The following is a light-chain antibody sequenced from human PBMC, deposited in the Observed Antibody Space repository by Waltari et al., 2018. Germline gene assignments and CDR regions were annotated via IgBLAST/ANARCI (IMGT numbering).Light chain of an antibody. CDR1: SRDVGRYHF. CDR3: CSYAGRSTWV. CDR2: EVN. V-gene: IGLV2-23*02. Sequence: QSALTQPASVSGSPGQSITISCTGTSRDVGRYHFVPWYQQHPGKAPQLIISEVNKRPSGVSNRLSGSKSGNTASLTISGLQAEDESDYYCCSYAGRSTWVFGGGTKVTVL. J-gene: IGLJ3*02.